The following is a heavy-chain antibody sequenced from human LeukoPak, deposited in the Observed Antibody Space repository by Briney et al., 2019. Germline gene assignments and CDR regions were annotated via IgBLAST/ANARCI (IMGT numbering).Heavy chain of an antibody. V-gene: IGHV1-3*03. D-gene: IGHD5-24*01. Sequence: ASVKVSCKASGYTFTSYAMHWVRQAPGQRLEWMGWINAGNGNTKYSQEFQGRVTITRDTSASTAYMELSSLRSEDMAVYYCASTKMGGVPSLFDYWGQGTLVTVSS. CDR1: GYTFTSYA. J-gene: IGHJ4*02. CDR2: INAGNGNT. CDR3: ASTKMGGVPSLFDY.